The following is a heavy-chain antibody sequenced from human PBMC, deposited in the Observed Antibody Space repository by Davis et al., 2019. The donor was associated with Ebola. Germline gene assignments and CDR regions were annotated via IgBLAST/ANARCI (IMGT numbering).Heavy chain of an antibody. CDR3: ARMASYDFWSGYHDY. CDR1: GFTFSSYS. CDR2: ISSSSSYI. V-gene: IGHV3-21*01. J-gene: IGHJ4*02. Sequence: GESLKISCAASGFTFSSYSMNWVRQAPGKGLEWVSSISSSSSYIYYADSVKGRFTISRDNAKNTLYLQMNSLRAEDTAVYYCARMASYDFWSGYHDYWGQGTLVTVSS. D-gene: IGHD3-3*01.